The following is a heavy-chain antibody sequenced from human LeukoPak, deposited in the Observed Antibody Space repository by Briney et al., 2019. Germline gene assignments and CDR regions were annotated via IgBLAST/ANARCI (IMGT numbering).Heavy chain of an antibody. CDR1: GGTFSSYA. D-gene: IGHD2-15*01. CDR3: ARDGGLQGLYCSGGSCYSSYYYGMDV. CDR2: IIPIFGTA. V-gene: IGHV1-69*13. J-gene: IGHJ6*04. Sequence: SVKVSCKASGGTFSSYAISWVRQAPGQGLEWMGGIIPIFGTANYAQKFQGRVTITADGSTSTAYMELSSLRSEDTAVYYCARDGGLQGLYCSGGSCYSSYYYGMDVWGKGTTVTVSS.